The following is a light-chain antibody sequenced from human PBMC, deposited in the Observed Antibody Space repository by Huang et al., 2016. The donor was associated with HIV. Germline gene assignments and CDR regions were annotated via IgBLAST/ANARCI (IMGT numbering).Light chain of an antibody. Sequence: DIVLTQSPATLSLSPGERATLSCRAGQRVGSYLAWYQQTPGPAPRLLVSDASHRATGIPARFSGSGSGTDFTRTISSLEPEDFAVYYCHQHSSWPGTFGQGTRVEIK. CDR1: QRVGSY. V-gene: IGKV3-11*01. CDR2: DAS. J-gene: IGKJ1*01. CDR3: HQHSSWPGT.